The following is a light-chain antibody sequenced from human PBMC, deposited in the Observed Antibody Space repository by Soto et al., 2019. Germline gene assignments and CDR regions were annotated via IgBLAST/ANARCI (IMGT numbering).Light chain of an antibody. CDR3: QLYSGSPRT. V-gene: IGKV3-20*01. Sequence: EIVLTQSPGTLSLSPGERATLSCRASQSISNKYLAWYQQEPGQAPRLLIHGVSIRATGIPDRFSGSGSGTDFTLTISRLEPEDFAVYYCQLYSGSPRTSGQGTKVEIK. J-gene: IGKJ1*01. CDR2: GVS. CDR1: QSISNKY.